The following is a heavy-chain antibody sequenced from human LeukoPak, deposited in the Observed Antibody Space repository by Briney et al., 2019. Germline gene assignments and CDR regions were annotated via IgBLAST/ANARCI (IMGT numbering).Heavy chain of an antibody. J-gene: IGHJ4*02. V-gene: IGHV3-74*01. CDR1: SFTFSDYW. D-gene: IGHD3-16*01. CDR3: ARFNYDSKYYDY. CDR2: INSDGSST. Sequence: GGSLRLSCVASSFTFSDYWMHWVRQAPGKGLVWVSRINSDGSSTNYADSVKGRFTISRDNAKNTLYPQVNSLRAEDTAVYYCARFNYDSKYYDYWGQGTLVTVSS.